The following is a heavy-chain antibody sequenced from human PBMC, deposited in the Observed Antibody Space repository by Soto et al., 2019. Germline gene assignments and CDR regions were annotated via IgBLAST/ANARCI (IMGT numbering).Heavy chain of an antibody. Sequence: VQLVESGGGLVQPGGALRLSCAASGFTFSNYGIHWVRQAPGKGLVWVSRINSDGSRINYADSVRGRFTISRDNAKNTVYLQVISLGAEDTAVYYWARGASGRYYIDVWCKGNTVTVSS. CDR2: INSDGSRI. J-gene: IGHJ6*03. V-gene: IGHV3-74*01. CDR1: GFTFSNYG. CDR3: ARGASGRYYIDV. D-gene: IGHD3-10*01.